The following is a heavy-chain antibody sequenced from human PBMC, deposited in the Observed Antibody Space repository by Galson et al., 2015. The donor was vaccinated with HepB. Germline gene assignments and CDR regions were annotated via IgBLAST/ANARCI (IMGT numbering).Heavy chain of an antibody. Sequence: SLRLSCAASGFTFSSYWMHWVRQAPGKGLVWVSRINSDGSSTSYADSVKGRFTISRDNAKNTLYLQMNSLRAEDTAVYYCAREDGELFFDYWGQGTLVTVSS. CDR2: INSDGSST. D-gene: IGHD3-10*01. CDR3: AREDGELFFDY. CDR1: GFTFSSYW. V-gene: IGHV3-74*01. J-gene: IGHJ4*02.